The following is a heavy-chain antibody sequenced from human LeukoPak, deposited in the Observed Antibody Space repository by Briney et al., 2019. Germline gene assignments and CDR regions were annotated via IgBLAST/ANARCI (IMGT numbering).Heavy chain of an antibody. CDR2: ISGRGDTT. D-gene: IGHD2-2*01. V-gene: IGHV3-23*01. CDR3: AKDTSAWSYHRAYMNV. Sequence: GGSLRLSCAASGFTFSNYAMSWVRQSPGGGLEGVSAISGRGDTTFHADSVKGRFTTSRENSKNTLSLQMSGLRVEDSAVYFCAKDTSAWSYHRAYMNVWGTGTTVTVSS. CDR1: GFTFSNYA. J-gene: IGHJ6*03.